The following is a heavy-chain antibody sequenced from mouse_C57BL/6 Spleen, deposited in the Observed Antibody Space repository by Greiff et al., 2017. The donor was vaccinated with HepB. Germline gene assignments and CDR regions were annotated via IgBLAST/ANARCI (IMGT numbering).Heavy chain of an antibody. V-gene: IGHV1-72*01. CDR1: GYTFTSYW. CDR3: ARGETYYDYDEGNAMDY. Sequence: QVQLQQPGAELVKPGASVKLSCKASGYTFTSYWMHWVKQRPGRGLEWIGRIDPNSGGTKYNVKFKSKATLTVDKPSSTAYMQLSSLTSEDSAVYYCARGETYYDYDEGNAMDYWGQGTSVTVSS. D-gene: IGHD2-4*01. J-gene: IGHJ4*01. CDR2: IDPNSGGT.